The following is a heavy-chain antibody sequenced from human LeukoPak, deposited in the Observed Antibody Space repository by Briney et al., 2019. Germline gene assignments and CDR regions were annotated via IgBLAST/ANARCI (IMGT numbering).Heavy chain of an antibody. D-gene: IGHD5-18*01. CDR1: GFTFSDYY. J-gene: IGHJ6*02. V-gene: IGHV3-11*01. Sequence: GGSLRLSCAASGFTFSDYYMSWIRQAPGKGLEWVSYISSSGSTIYYADSVKGRFTISRDNAKNSLYLQMNSLRAEDTAVYYCARNPRGYSYGRYYYYGMDVWGQGTTVTVSS. CDR2: ISSSGSTI. CDR3: ARNPRGYSYGRYYYYGMDV.